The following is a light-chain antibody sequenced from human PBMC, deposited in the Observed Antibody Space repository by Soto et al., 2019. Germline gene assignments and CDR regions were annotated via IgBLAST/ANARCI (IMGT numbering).Light chain of an antibody. CDR3: ALFMGNGISV. CDR2: STS. J-gene: IGLJ1*01. Sequence: QTVVTQESSFSVSPGGTVTLTCGLISGSVSTANNPNWYQQTPGQAPRTLIYSTSTRSSGVHDRFSGSILGNKAALTITGAHADAESDYYCALFMGNGISVFGTGTKVTVL. V-gene: IGLV8-61*01. CDR1: SGSVSTANN.